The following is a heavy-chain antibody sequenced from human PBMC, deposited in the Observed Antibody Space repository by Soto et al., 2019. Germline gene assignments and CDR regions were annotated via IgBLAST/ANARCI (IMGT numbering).Heavy chain of an antibody. CDR1: GYTFTSYG. Sequence: ASVKVSCKASGYTFTSYGISWVRQAPGQGLEWMGWVSAYNGNTNYAQKLQGRVTMTTDTSTSTAYMELRSLRSDDTAVYYCARSLRGTLTGYYVFDYXGQGTMVTVS. CDR3: ARSLRGTLTGYYVFDY. D-gene: IGHD3-9*01. V-gene: IGHV1-18*01. CDR2: VSAYNGNT. J-gene: IGHJ4*02.